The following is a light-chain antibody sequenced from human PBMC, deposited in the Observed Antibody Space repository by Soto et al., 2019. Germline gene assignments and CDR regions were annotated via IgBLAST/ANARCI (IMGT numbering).Light chain of an antibody. CDR3: SSYRSSRVV. CDR1: SSDIGSFNY. J-gene: IGLJ2*01. V-gene: IGLV2-14*01. Sequence: QSVLTQPASVSGSPGQSITISCSGTSSDIGSFNYVSWYQQHPGKVPKLMIYQVTNRPSGVSERFSGSKSGNTASLTISGLQAEDEADYYCSSYRSSRVVFGGGTKVTVL. CDR2: QVT.